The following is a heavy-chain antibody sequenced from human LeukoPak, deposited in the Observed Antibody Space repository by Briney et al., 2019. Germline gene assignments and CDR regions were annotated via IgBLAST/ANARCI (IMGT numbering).Heavy chain of an antibody. CDR1: GFTFSTYS. D-gene: IGHD1-26*01. J-gene: IGHJ4*02. CDR3: ARGEVVGTTTGVDY. CDR2: ISSSSSYI. Sequence: GGSLRLSXAASGFTFSTYSMNWVRQAPGKGMEWVSYISSSSSYIFYADSVKGRFTISRDNAKNSLSLQMNNLGVEDTAVYYCARGEVVGTTTGVDYWGQGTLVTVSS. V-gene: IGHV3-21*01.